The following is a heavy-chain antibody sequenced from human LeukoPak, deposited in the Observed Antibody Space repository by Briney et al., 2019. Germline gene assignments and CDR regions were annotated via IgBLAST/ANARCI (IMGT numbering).Heavy chain of an antibody. J-gene: IGHJ3*02. CDR1: GGTFSSYA. Sequence: ASVKVSCKASGGTFSSYAISWVRQAPGQGLEWMGGIIPIFGTANYAQKFQGRVTITADKSTSTAYMELSSLRSEDTAVYYCARVVLRYFADAFDIWGQGTMVTVSS. CDR2: IIPIFGTA. CDR3: ARVVLRYFADAFDI. D-gene: IGHD3-9*01. V-gene: IGHV1-69*06.